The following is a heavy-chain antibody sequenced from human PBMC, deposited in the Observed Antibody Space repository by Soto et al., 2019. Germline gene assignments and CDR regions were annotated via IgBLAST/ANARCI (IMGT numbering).Heavy chain of an antibody. CDR3: AKDSGYSSSLGDY. J-gene: IGHJ4*02. D-gene: IGHD6-13*01. Sequence: EVQLLESGGGLVQPGGSLRLSCAASGFTFSNNAMTWVRQAPGKGLEWVSAINSGNEYYVDSVKGRFTISRDNSKNTLYLQTNSLRAEHTAVYYCAKDSGYSSSLGDYWGQGTLVTVSA. CDR1: GFTFSNNA. V-gene: IGHV3-23*01. CDR2: INSGNE.